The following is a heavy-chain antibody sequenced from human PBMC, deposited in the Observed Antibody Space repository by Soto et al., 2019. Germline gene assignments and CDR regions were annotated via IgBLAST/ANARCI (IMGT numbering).Heavy chain of an antibody. CDR1: GYTFTGYA. CDR2: VNAGTGNT. CDR3: ARAPLYYDFWSGSSS. J-gene: IGHJ5*02. V-gene: IGHV1-3*01. Sequence: QVQLVQSGAEVKNPGASVRISCKASGYTFTGYALHWVRQAPGQRLEWVGWVNAGTGNTRYSENFQGRVTITRDTSASTVYMDLYSLRSDDTALYYCARAPLYYDFWSGSSSWGQGTLVTVSS. D-gene: IGHD3-3*01.